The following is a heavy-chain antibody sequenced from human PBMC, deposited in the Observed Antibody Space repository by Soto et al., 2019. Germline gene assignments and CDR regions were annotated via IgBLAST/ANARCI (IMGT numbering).Heavy chain of an antibody. CDR2: IYYSGST. V-gene: IGHV4-59*08. CDR3: ARRWGRTFDY. J-gene: IGHJ4*02. CDR1: GGSISSYY. Sequence: PSETLSLTCTVSGGSISSYYWSWIRQPPGKGLEWIGYIYYSGSTNYNPSLKSRVTISVDTSKNQFSLKLSSVSAADTAVYYCARRWGRTFDYWGQGTLVTVSS. D-gene: IGHD7-27*01.